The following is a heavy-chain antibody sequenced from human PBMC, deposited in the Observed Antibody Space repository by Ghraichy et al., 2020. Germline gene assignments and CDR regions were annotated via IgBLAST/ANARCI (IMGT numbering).Heavy chain of an antibody. CDR2: INHSGST. CDR1: GGSFSGYY. V-gene: IGHV4-34*01. CDR3: ARWKITMVRGVIAFFDY. D-gene: IGHD3-10*01. J-gene: IGHJ4*02. Sequence: SETLSLTCAVYGGSFSGYYWSWIRQPPGKGLEWIGEINHSGSTNYNPSLKSRVTISVDTSKNQFSLKLSSVTAADTAVYYCARWKITMVRGVIAFFDYWGQGTLVTVSS.